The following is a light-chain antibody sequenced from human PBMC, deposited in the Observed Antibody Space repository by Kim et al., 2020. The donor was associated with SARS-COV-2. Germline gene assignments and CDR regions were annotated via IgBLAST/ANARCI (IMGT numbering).Light chain of an antibody. J-gene: IGKJ1*01. V-gene: IGKV3-20*01. CDR2: GAS. CDR3: QQYGSSLQT. Sequence: PGESATLTCRATESVGNNFLAWYQQKPGQAPRLLIYGASRRVTGIQDRFSGSGSGTDFTLTISRLEPEDFAVYYCQQYGSSLQTFGQGTKVDIK. CDR1: ESVGNNF.